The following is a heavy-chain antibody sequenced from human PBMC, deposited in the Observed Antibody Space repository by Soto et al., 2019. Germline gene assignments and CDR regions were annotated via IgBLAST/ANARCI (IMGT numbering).Heavy chain of an antibody. CDR3: AEDRGAGGRFGGIAVAGIPS. V-gene: IGHV3-23*01. J-gene: IGHJ5*02. Sequence: EVQLLESGGGLVQPGGSLRLSCAASGFTFSSYAMSWVRQTPGKGLEWVPGISGGGGNTYYAASVTGQCTISRDNSRKTLYLQMNSLRAADTAIAYCAEDRGAGGRFGGIAVAGIPSWGQGTLVTVSS. D-gene: IGHD6-19*01. CDR1: GFTFSSYA. CDR2: ISGGGGNT.